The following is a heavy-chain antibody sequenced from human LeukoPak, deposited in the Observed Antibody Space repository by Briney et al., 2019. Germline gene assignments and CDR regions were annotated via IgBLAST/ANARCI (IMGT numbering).Heavy chain of an antibody. CDR2: ISSSSSYK. Sequence: GGSLRLSCAASGFTFSSYTMNWVRQAPGKGLEWVSSISSSSSYKYYADSVKGRFTISRDNAKNSLYLQMNSLRAEDTAVYYCAELGITMIGGVWGKGTTVTISS. D-gene: IGHD3-10*02. J-gene: IGHJ6*04. CDR3: AELGITMIGGV. V-gene: IGHV3-21*01. CDR1: GFTFSSYT.